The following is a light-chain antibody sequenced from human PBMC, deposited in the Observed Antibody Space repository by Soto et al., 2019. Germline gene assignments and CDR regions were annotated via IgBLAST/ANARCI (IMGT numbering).Light chain of an antibody. CDR3: QQYHNWLT. Sequence: EIVMTQSPATLSVSPGERATLSCRASQGIKDYLAWFQQKPGQAPRLLIYDASTRATGIPARFSGSGSGTEFTLTISSLQSEDFAVYYCQQYHNWLTFGGGTKVDIK. V-gene: IGKV3-15*01. CDR1: QGIKDY. J-gene: IGKJ4*01. CDR2: DAS.